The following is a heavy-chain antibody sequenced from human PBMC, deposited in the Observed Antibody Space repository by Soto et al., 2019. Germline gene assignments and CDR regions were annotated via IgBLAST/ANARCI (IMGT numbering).Heavy chain of an antibody. CDR1: GGSISGYY. V-gene: IGHV4-59*01. J-gene: IGHJ4*02. D-gene: IGHD2-21*02. CDR3: ARLSIGRWSLAYYFDD. CDR2: IYSSGTT. Sequence: QVQLQDSGPGLVKPSETLSLTCTVSGGSISGYYWSWIRQPPGKGLEWIGYIYSSGTTNYSPSLKSRVTISVDTSKNQFSLKLSSVTAADTAVYYCARLSIGRWSLAYYFDDWGQGTLVTVSS.